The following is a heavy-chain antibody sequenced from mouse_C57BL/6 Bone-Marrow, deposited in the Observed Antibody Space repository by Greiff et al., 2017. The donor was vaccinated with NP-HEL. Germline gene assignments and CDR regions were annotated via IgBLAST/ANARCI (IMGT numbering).Heavy chain of an antibody. CDR2: ISNGGGST. Sequence: EVQGVESGGGLVQPGGSLKLSCAASGFTFSDYYMYWVRQTPEKRLEWVAYISNGGGSTYYPDTVKGRFTISRDNDKNTLYLQMSRLKSEDTAMYYCARGGKMDYWGQGTSVTVSS. J-gene: IGHJ4*01. CDR3: ARGGKMDY. CDR1: GFTFSDYY. V-gene: IGHV5-12*01.